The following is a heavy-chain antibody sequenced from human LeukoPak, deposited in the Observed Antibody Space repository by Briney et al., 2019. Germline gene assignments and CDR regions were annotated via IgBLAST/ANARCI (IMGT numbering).Heavy chain of an antibody. J-gene: IGHJ4*02. D-gene: IGHD2/OR15-2a*01. V-gene: IGHV3-30*04. Sequence: GSLRLSCAASGFTFSSYAMHWVRQAPGKGLEWVAVISYNGSNKKYADSVKGRFTNSRDNSKNTLYLQMNSLRAEDTAVYYCAKAGNIRFDYWGQGTLVTVSS. CDR3: AKAGNIRFDY. CDR2: ISYNGSNK. CDR1: GFTFSSYA.